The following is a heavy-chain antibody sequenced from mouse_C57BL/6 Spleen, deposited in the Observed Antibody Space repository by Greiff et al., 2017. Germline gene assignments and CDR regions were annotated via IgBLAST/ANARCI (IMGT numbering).Heavy chain of an antibody. V-gene: IGHV1-18*01. Sequence: VQLQQSGPALGKPGASVKIPCKASGYTFTDFNMDWVKQSHGKSLELIGDINPKNGGTNYNQKFKGKATLTVDKSSSTAYMELRSLTSEDTAVYYCARRDYGYDGYYFDYWGQGTTLTVSS. CDR3: ARRDYGYDGYYFDY. D-gene: IGHD2-3*01. CDR2: INPKNGGT. CDR1: GYTFTDFN. J-gene: IGHJ2*01.